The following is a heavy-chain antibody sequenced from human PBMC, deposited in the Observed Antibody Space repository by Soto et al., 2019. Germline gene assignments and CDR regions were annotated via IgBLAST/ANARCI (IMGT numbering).Heavy chain of an antibody. V-gene: IGHV1-18*04. CDR1: GYTFSSYG. CDR3: AKVRPYYDSSGYSPCEC. Sequence: ASVNGSCKGSGYTFSSYGSSCVRQAPGEGLEWMGWISAYNGNTNYAQKLQGRVTITTDTSTSTAYMELRSLRSDDTAVYYCAKVRPYYDSSGYSPCECRGQGTLVIVSS. CDR2: ISAYNGNT. D-gene: IGHD3-22*01. J-gene: IGHJ4*02.